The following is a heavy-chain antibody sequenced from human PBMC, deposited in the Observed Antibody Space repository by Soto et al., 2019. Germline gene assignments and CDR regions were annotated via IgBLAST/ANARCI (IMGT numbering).Heavy chain of an antibody. D-gene: IGHD3-10*01. V-gene: IGHV3-21*05. CDR3: ARDILSGGAYPDS. Sequence: PGGSLRLSCAASGFTFSTYTMNWVRQAPGKGLEWISDISSGSSYIYYAGSVKGRFTISRDNAKNSLFLQMNSLRADDTAVYYCARDILSGGAYPDSWGQGTKVTVSS. CDR1: GFTFSTYT. J-gene: IGHJ5*01. CDR2: ISSGSSYI.